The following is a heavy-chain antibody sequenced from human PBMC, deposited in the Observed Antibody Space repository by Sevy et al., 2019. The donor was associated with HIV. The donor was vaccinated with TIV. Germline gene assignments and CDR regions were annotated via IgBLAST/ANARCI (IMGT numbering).Heavy chain of an antibody. CDR2: ISYDGSNK. D-gene: IGHD3-3*01. Sequence: GGSLRLSCAASGFTFSSYAMHWVRQAPGKGLEWVAVISYDGSNKYYADSVKGRFTISRDNSKNTLNLQMNGLRAEDTAVYYCARDRLTIFGVVIKDYYYYYGMDVWGQGTTVTVSS. CDR1: GFTFSSYA. J-gene: IGHJ6*02. CDR3: ARDRLTIFGVVIKDYYYYYGMDV. V-gene: IGHV3-30*04.